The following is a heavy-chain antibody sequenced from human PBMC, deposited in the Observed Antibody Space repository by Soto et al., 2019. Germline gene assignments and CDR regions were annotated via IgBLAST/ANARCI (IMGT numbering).Heavy chain of an antibody. J-gene: IGHJ6*02. D-gene: IGHD3-10*01. CDR2: IYYSGET. Sequence: QVQLQESGPGLVKPSETLSLTCTVSGDSISRYYWSWIRLSPGKGLEWIGYIYYSGETNYNPSVKTRATTSVDSTKNQFSLKLSSVTAADTAVYYCARDQGGEFLKGSGMDVWGQGTTVTVSS. CDR3: ARDQGGEFLKGSGMDV. CDR1: GDSISRYY. V-gene: IGHV4-59*01.